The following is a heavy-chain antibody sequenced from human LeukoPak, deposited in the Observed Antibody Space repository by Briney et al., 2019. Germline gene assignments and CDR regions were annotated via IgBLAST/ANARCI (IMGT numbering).Heavy chain of an antibody. V-gene: IGHV3-23*01. D-gene: IGHD3-10*01. Sequence: GGSLRLSCAASGFTFSSYGMSWVRQAPGKGLEWVSAISGSGDSTYYADSVKGRFTISRDNSKNTLYLQMNSLRAEDTAVYYCAKDTTMVRGLFDPWGQGTLVTVSS. CDR1: GFTFSSYG. CDR3: AKDTTMVRGLFDP. CDR2: ISGSGDST. J-gene: IGHJ5*02.